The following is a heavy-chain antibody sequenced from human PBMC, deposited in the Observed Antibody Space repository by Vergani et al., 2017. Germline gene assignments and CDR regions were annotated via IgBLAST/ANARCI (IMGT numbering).Heavy chain of an antibody. D-gene: IGHD1-26*01. Sequence: QVQLVQSGAEVKKPGSSVKVSCKASGGTFSSYAISWVRQAPGEGLEWLGWISVYNGETKFAQKFQGRVTLTRDTSTDTAYMEMGSLRSDDTAVYYCARDRGNSGDYNFDYWGQGTLVTVSS. CDR2: ISVYNGET. CDR3: ARDRGNSGDYNFDY. J-gene: IGHJ4*02. V-gene: IGHV1-18*01. CDR1: GGTFSSYA.